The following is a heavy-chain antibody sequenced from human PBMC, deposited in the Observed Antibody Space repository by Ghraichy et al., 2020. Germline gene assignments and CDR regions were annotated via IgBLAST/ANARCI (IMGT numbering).Heavy chain of an antibody. Sequence: GESLNISCAASGFTFSSYGMHWVRQAPGKGLEWVAVISYDGSNKYYADSVKGRFTISRDNSKNTLYLQMNSLRAEDTAVYYCAKAGYCSSTSCSLLDPWGQGTLVTVSS. CDR3: AKAGYCSSTSCSLLDP. CDR1: GFTFSSYG. J-gene: IGHJ5*02. CDR2: ISYDGSNK. D-gene: IGHD2-2*03. V-gene: IGHV3-30*18.